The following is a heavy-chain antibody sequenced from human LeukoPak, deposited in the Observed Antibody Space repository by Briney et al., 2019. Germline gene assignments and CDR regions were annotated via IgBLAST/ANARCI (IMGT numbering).Heavy chain of an antibody. CDR3: ARAPYDSSGYIPYYFDY. CDR2: ISCDGSNK. J-gene: IGHJ4*02. D-gene: IGHD3-22*01. Sequence: SLRLSCAACGFTFSSYARHGRRQARGKGLEMVAVISCDGSNKYYPDSVKGRFTISRDNSKNTLYLQMNSLRAEDTAVYYCARAPYDSSGYIPYYFDYWGQGTLVTDSS. CDR1: GFTFSSYA. V-gene: IGHV3-30-3*01.